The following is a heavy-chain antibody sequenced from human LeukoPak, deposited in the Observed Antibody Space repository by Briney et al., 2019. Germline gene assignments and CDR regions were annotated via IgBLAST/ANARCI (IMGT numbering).Heavy chain of an antibody. CDR3: ARHSSGWYDDTYYFDY. V-gene: IGHV5-10-1*01. D-gene: IGHD6-19*01. J-gene: IGHJ4*02. CDR1: GYSFTSYW. Sequence: GESLQISCKGSGYSFTSYWISWVRQMPGKGLEWMGRIDPSDSYTNYSPSFQGHVTISADKSISTAYLQWSSPKASDTAMYYCARHSSGWYDDTYYFDYWGQGTLVTVSS. CDR2: IDPSDSYT.